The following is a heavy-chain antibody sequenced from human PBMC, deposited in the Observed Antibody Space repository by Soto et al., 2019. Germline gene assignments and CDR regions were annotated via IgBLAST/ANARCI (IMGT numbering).Heavy chain of an antibody. CDR1: GGTFSSYA. CDR3: ARSRRIAAAGRGAYFDY. D-gene: IGHD6-13*01. V-gene: IGHV1-69*13. J-gene: IGHJ4*02. CDR2: IIPLFGTA. Sequence: SSVKVSCNASGGTFSSYAISWVRQAPGQGLEWMGGIIPLFGTANYAQKFQGRVTITADESTSTAYMELSSLRSEDTAVYYCARSRRIAAAGRGAYFDYWGQGTLVTVSS.